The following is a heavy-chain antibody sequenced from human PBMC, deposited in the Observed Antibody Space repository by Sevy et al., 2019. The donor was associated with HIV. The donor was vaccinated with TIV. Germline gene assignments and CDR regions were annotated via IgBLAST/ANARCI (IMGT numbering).Heavy chain of an antibody. CDR1: GFTFSSYS. CDR3: AREGHYYDSSAYPDY. V-gene: IGHV3-48*02. CDR2: ISSSSSTI. J-gene: IGHJ4*02. Sequence: GGSLRLSCAASGFTFSSYSMNWVRQAPGKGLEWVSYISSSSSTIYYAHSVKGRFTISRDNAKNSLYLQMNSLRDEDTAVYYGAREGHYYDSSAYPDYWGQGTLVTVSS. D-gene: IGHD3-22*01.